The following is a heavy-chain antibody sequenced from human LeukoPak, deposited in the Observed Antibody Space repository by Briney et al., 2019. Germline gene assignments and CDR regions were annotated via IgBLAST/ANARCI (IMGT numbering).Heavy chain of an antibody. CDR2: ISSSSSYI. CDR1: GFTFSSYS. V-gene: IGHV3-21*01. CDR3: ARVGNYYDSSGYSYYFGY. J-gene: IGHJ4*02. Sequence: PGGSLRLSCAASGFTFSSYSMNWVRQAPGKGLEWVSSISSSSSYIYYADSVKGRFTISRDNAKNSLYLQMNSLRAEDTAVYYCARVGNYYDSSGYSYYFGYWGQGTLVTVSS. D-gene: IGHD3-22*01.